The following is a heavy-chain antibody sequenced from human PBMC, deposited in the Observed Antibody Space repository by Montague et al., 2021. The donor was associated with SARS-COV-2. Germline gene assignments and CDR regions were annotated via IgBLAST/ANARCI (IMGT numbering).Heavy chain of an antibody. J-gene: IGHJ5*02. Sequence: SETLSLTCTVSGDSISSSSYDWGWIRRPPGKGLEWIGHISYHGNTNYXXXLKSRVTMSVDTSNNQFSLNLTSVTPADTAVYYCARAVSVRRVVSWFDPWGQGALVTVSS. D-gene: IGHD3-10*01. CDR3: ARAVSVRRVVSWFDP. V-gene: IGHV4-39*07. CDR2: ISYHGNT. CDR1: GDSISSSSYD.